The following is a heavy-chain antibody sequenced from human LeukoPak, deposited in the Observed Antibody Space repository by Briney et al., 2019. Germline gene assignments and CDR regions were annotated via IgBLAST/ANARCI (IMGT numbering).Heavy chain of an antibody. CDR2: ISPNGVIT. CDR1: GFTFSSHG. V-gene: IGHV3-23*01. D-gene: IGHD2-8*01. J-gene: IGHJ6*03. CDR3: ARGAILGYCINGVCYPPGYYYYMDV. Sequence: GALRLSCAASGFTFSSHGMNWVRQAPGKGLEWVSGISPNGVITYYADSVKGRFTISRDNSKNTLYLQMNSLRAEDTALYYCARGAILGYCINGVCYPPGYYYYMDVWGKGTTVTVSS.